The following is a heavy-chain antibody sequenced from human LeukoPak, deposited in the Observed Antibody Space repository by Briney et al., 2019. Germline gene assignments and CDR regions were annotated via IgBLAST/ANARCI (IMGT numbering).Heavy chain of an antibody. CDR2: IKEDASEK. Sequence: PGGSLGLSCAASGFTFGDYWMSWVRQAPGKGLEWVANIKEDASEKYSVDSVKGRFTISRDNTKNSLYLQMNSLRVEDTAVYYCTRFIRGVTQSSYDTWGQGTLVTVSS. CDR3: TRFIRGVTQSSYDT. D-gene: IGHD3-10*01. CDR1: GFTFGDYW. V-gene: IGHV3-7*01. J-gene: IGHJ5*02.